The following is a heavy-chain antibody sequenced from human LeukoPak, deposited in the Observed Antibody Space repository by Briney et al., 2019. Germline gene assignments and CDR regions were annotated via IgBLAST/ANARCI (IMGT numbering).Heavy chain of an antibody. CDR2: ILYTGST. V-gene: IGHV4-39*01. CDR1: GYSISSPTYY. J-gene: IGHJ4*02. Sequence: SETPSLTCTVSGYSISSPTYYWAWIRQPPGKGLEYIGSILYTGSTYYNPSLKGRVTISVDTSGNQFSVKLTSVTATDTAVYYCASLYGSGSYSFDYWGQGTLVTVSS. D-gene: IGHD3-10*01. CDR3: ASLYGSGSYSFDY.